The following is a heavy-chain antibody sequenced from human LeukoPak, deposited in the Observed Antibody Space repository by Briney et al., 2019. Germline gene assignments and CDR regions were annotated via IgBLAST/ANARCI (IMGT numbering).Heavy chain of an antibody. J-gene: IGHJ4*02. Sequence: PGGSLRLSCSASGFTFSIYAMHWVRQAPGKGLEYVSGISSDGGNTNHAGSMKARFTISRDNSKNTLYLQMSSLRVEDTAVYFCVKSSGSYYRFDYWGQGTLVTVSP. CDR3: VKSSGSYYRFDY. D-gene: IGHD1-26*01. CDR1: GFTFSIYA. CDR2: ISSDGGNT. V-gene: IGHV3-64D*08.